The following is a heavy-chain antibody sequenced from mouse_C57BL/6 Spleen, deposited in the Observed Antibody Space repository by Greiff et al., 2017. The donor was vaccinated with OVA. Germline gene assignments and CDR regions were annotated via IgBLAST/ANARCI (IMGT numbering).Heavy chain of an antibody. CDR2: ISAGGSYT. CDR3: ARELLRYYAMDY. Sequence: EVHLVESGGGLVKPGGSLKLSCAASGFTFSSYAMSWVRQTPEKRLEWVATISAGGSYTYYPDNVKGRFTISRDNAKNNLYLQMSHLKSEDTAMYYCARELLRYYAMDYWGQGTSVTVSS. CDR1: GFTFSSYA. D-gene: IGHD1-1*01. J-gene: IGHJ4*01. V-gene: IGHV5-4*01.